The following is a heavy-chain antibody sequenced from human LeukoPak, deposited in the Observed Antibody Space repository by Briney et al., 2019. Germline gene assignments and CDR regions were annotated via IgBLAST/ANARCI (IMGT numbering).Heavy chain of an antibody. CDR1: GGSISSYY. V-gene: IGHV4-59*01. D-gene: IGHD3-10*01. J-gene: IGHJ6*03. Sequence: TSETLSLTCTVSGGSISSYYWSWIRQPPGKGLEWIGYIYYSGSTNYNPSLKSRVTISVDTSKNQFSLKLSSVTAADTAVYYCARAYYYYYYYYMDVWGKGTTVTISS. CDR3: ARAYYYYYYYYMDV. CDR2: IYYSGST.